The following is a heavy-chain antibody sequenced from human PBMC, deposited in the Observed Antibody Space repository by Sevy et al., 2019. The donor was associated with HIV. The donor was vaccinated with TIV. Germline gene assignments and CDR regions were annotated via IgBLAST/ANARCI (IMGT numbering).Heavy chain of an antibody. V-gene: IGHV3-48*03. CDR3: ARGPGYYDRGSWFDP. CDR2: ISRSGTTM. Sequence: GGSLRLSCAASGFTLTNYEMNWVRQAPGKGLEWVASISRSGTTMYYADSLKGRFTISRDNANNSVYLQMNSLRAEDTGVYFCARGPGYYDRGSWFDPWGQGTLVTVSS. J-gene: IGHJ5*02. CDR1: GFTLTNYE. D-gene: IGHD3-9*01.